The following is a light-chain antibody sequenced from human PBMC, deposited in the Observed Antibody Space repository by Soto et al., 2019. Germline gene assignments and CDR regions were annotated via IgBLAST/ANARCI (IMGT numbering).Light chain of an antibody. V-gene: IGLV1-40*01. J-gene: IGLJ1*01. Sequence: QSVLTQPPSVSGAPGQRVTISCTGSGSNIGAGYDIHWYQQVPGTAPKPLIYAKTNRASGVPDRFSGSKSGTSASLAITGLRAENEAYYYCQSYDTILSGYVFGHRTKHNVL. CDR3: QSYDTILSGYV. CDR2: AKT. CDR1: GSNIGAGYD.